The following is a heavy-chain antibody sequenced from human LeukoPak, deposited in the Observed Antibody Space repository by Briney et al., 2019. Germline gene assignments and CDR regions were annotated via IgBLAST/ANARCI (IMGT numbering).Heavy chain of an antibody. D-gene: IGHD4/OR15-4a*01. V-gene: IGHV4-31*03. Sequence: NSSETLSLTCTVSGGSISSGGYYWSWIRQHPGKGLEWIGYIYYSGSTYYNPSLKSRVTISVDTSKNQFSLKLSSVTAADTAVYYCARDGAIGARLDPWGQGTLVTVSS. CDR1: GGSISSGGYY. J-gene: IGHJ5*02. CDR2: IYYSGST. CDR3: ARDGAIGARLDP.